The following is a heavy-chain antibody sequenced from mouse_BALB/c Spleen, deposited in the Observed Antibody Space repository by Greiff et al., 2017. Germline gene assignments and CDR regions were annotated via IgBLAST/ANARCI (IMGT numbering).Heavy chain of an antibody. CDR3: ARGWCRDY. CDR2: INPSTGYT. J-gene: IGHJ2*01. V-gene: IGHV1-7*01. Sequence: QVQLKESGAELAKPGASVKMSCKASGYTFTSYWMHWVKQRPGQGLEWIGYINPSTGYTEYNQKFKDKATLTADKSSSTAYMQLSSLTSEDSAVYYCARGWCRDYWGQGTTLTVSS. D-gene: IGHD1-1*02. CDR1: GYTFTSYW.